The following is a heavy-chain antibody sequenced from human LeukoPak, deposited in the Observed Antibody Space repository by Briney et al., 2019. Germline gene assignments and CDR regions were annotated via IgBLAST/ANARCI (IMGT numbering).Heavy chain of an antibody. D-gene: IGHD3-22*01. J-gene: IGHJ4*02. CDR2: IYYSGST. CDR3: ARCPADYYDSSGYYPNYFDY. Sequence: SETLSLTCTVSGGSVSSGSYYWSWIRQPPGKGLEWIGYIYYSGSTNYNPSLKSRVTISVDTSKNQFSLKLSSVTAADTAVYYCARCPADYYDSSGYYPNYFDYWGQGTLVTVSS. CDR1: GGSVSSGSYY. V-gene: IGHV4-61*01.